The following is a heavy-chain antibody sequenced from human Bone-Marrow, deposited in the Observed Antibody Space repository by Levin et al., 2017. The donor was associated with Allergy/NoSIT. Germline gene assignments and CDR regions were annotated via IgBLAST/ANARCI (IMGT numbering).Heavy chain of an antibody. V-gene: IGHV3-43*01. Sequence: PGGSLRLSCAASGFTFDDYTMHWVRQAPGKGLEWVSLISWDGGSTYYADSVKGRFTISRDNSKNSLYLQMNSLRTEDTALYYCAKDIESGSHTPRYYGMDVWGQGTTVTVSS. CDR3: AKDIESGSHTPRYYGMDV. D-gene: IGHD1-26*01. CDR2: ISWDGGST. J-gene: IGHJ6*02. CDR1: GFTFDDYT.